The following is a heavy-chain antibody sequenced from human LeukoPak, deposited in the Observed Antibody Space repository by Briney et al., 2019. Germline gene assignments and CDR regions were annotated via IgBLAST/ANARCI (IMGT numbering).Heavy chain of an antibody. Sequence: SETLSLTCAVYGGSFSGYYWSWIRQPPGKGLEWIGEINHSGSTNYNPSLKSRVTISVDTSKNQFSLKLSSVTAADTAVYYCARGRVDIVATITAANFDYWAREPWSPSPQ. J-gene: IGHJ4*02. CDR1: GGSFSGYY. CDR3: ARGRVDIVATITAANFDY. V-gene: IGHV4-34*01. CDR2: INHSGST. D-gene: IGHD5-12*01.